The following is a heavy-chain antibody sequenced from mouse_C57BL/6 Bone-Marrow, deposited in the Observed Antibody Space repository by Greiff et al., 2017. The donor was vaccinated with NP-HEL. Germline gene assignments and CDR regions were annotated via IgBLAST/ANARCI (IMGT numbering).Heavy chain of an antibody. Sequence: EVKLVESGGGLVKPGGSLKLSCAASGFTFSDYGMHWVRQAPEKGLEWVAYISSGSSIIYYAYTVQGRFTITSDNAEHTRFLQLTSLRSEDTAMYYCARRDYYGSSYYWYFDVCDTGTTVTVSS. V-gene: IGHV5-17*01. CDR3: ARRDYYGSSYYWYFDV. D-gene: IGHD1-1*01. CDR1: GFTFSDYG. CDR2: ISSGSSII. J-gene: IGHJ1*03.